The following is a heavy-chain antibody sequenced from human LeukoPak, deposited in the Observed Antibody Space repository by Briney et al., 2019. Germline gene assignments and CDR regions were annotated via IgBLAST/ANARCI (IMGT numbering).Heavy chain of an antibody. D-gene: IGHD3-16*01. CDR2: ISSSSSYI. CDR3: AKDLSRLGGSRSLPKYYYGMDV. J-gene: IGHJ6*02. V-gene: IGHV3-21*01. CDR1: GFTFSSYS. Sequence: GGSLRLSCAASGFTFSSYSMNWVRQAPGKGLEWVSSISSSSSYIYCADSVKGRFTISRDNAKNSLYLQMNSLRAEDTAVYYCAKDLSRLGGSRSLPKYYYGMDVWGQGTTVTVSS.